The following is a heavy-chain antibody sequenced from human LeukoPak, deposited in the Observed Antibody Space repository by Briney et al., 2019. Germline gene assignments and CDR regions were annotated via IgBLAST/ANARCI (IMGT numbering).Heavy chain of an antibody. CDR1: GYTFTSYA. CDR2: IIPIFGTA. V-gene: IGHV1-69*13. CDR3: ARNKVPGGSGYYYYFDY. D-gene: IGHD3-22*01. Sequence: GASVKVSCKASGYTFTSYAISWVRQAPGQGLEWMGGIIPIFGTANYAQKFQGRVTITADESTSTAYLELSSLRSEDTAVYYCARNKVPGGSGYYYYFDYWGQGTLVTVSS. J-gene: IGHJ4*02.